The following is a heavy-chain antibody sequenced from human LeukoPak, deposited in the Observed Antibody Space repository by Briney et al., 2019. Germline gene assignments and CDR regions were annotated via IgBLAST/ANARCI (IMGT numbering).Heavy chain of an antibody. CDR2: INHSGST. V-gene: IGHV4-34*01. J-gene: IGHJ3*01. CDR3: ARGPV. Sequence: SENLSLTCAVYGGSFSGYSWNWIRQPPGKGLEWIGEINHSGSTNYSPSLKSRVTISLDTSNNRFSLKPSSVTAADTAVYYCARGPVWGQGTMVTVSS. CDR1: GGSFSGYS.